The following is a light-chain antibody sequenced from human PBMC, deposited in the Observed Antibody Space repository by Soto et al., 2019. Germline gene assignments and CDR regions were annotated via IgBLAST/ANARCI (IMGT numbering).Light chain of an antibody. V-gene: IGKV4-1*01. CDR2: WSS. J-gene: IGKJ5*01. Sequence: DIVMTQSPDSLAVSLGERATINCKSSQSVLYSSSNKNFLAWYQQKPGQPPKLLIYWSSTRQSGVPDRFSGSGSGTEFTLTISSLQAEDVAVYYCQQYYSAPFTFGQGTRPEIK. CDR1: QSVLYSSSNKNF. CDR3: QQYYSAPFT.